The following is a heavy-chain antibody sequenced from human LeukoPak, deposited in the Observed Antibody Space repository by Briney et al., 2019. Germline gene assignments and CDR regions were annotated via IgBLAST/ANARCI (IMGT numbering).Heavy chain of an antibody. Sequence: GGSLRLSCAASGFTFSSYAMHWVRQAPGKGLEWVAVISYDGSNKYYADSVKGRFTISRDNSKNTLYLQMNSLRAEDTAVYYCERDDSYGYDYWGQGTLVTVSS. D-gene: IGHD5-18*01. V-gene: IGHV3-30-3*01. CDR2: ISYDGSNK. CDR3: ERDDSYGYDY. J-gene: IGHJ4*02. CDR1: GFTFSSYA.